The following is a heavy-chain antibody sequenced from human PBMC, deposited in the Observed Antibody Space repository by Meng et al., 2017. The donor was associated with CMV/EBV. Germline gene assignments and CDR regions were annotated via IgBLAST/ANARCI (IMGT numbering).Heavy chain of an antibody. CDR2: IYSGGNT. D-gene: IGHD3-22*01. CDR1: GFTVSSNY. J-gene: IGHJ4*02. V-gene: IGHV3-66*02. Sequence: GGPLRLSCAASGFTVSSNYMSWVRQSPGKGLEWVSVIYSGGNTYYADSVKGRFAISRDNSKNTLYLQMNSTRAEDTAVYYCARTRKYYYDTPGDFDYWGQGTMVTVSS. CDR3: ARTRKYYYDTPGDFDY.